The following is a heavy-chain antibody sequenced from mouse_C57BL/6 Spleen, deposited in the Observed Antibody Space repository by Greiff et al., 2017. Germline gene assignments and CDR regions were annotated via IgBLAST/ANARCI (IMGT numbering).Heavy chain of an antibody. CDR1: GFSFNTYA. J-gene: IGHJ2*01. CDR3: VRGTTVVAFDY. CDR2: IRSKSNNYAT. V-gene: IGHV10-1*01. D-gene: IGHD1-1*01. Sequence: EVHLVESGGGLVQPKGSLKLSCAASGFSFNTYAMNWVRQAPGKGLEWVARIRSKSNNYATYYADSVKDRFTISRDDSESMLYLQMNNLKTEDTAMYYCVRGTTVVAFDYWGQGTTLTVSS.